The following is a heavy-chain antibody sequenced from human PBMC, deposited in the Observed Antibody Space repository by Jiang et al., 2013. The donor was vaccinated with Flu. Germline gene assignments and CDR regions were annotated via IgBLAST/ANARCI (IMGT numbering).Heavy chain of an antibody. J-gene: IGHJ4*02. Sequence: GAEVKKPGASVKVSCKASGYTFTNSYMHWVRQAPGQGLEWMGIINPSGGSTLYAQNFQGRVTMTRDTSTRTVYMELSSLRSEDTAVYYCTRWINRGDFWTGYPPYFDYWGQGTRVTVSS. V-gene: IGHV1-46*01. CDR1: GYTFTNSY. D-gene: IGHD3/OR15-3a*01. CDR3: TRWINRGDFWTGYPPYFDY. CDR2: INPSGGST.